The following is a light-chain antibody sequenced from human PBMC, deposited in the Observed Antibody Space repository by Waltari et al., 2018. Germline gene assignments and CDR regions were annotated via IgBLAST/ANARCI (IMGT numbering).Light chain of an antibody. V-gene: IGLV1-47*01. CDR1: ISNLGSNY. J-gene: IGLJ1*01. CDR3: ASWDESHYV. Sequence: QSVLTQPPSASETPGQRVIISCSGTISNLGSNYLYWYPQLPGTAPKLLIYRNNQRPSGVPDRFSGSKSGTSASLAISGLRSEDEGVYYCASWDESHYVFGSGTRVTVV. CDR2: RNN.